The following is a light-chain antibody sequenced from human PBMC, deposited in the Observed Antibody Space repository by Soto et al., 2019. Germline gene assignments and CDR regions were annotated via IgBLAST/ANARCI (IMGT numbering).Light chain of an antibody. Sequence: QSALTQPASVSGSPGQSITISCTGTSNDVGAYDYVSWYQQHPGKAPKLIIYEVTYRPSGVSNRFSGSQSGNTASLTISGLQAEDEADYYCSSDRGSSTLTFGGGTKLTVL. V-gene: IGLV2-14*01. CDR1: SNDVGAYDY. CDR3: SSDRGSSTLT. CDR2: EVT. J-gene: IGLJ2*01.